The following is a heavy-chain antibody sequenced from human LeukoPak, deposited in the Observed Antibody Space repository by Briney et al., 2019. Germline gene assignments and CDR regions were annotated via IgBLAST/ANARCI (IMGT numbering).Heavy chain of an antibody. CDR1: GFTFSSYA. J-gene: IGHJ5*02. V-gene: IGHV3-23*01. CDR2: ISGSGGST. Sequence: GGSLRLSCAASGFTFSSYAMSWVRQAPGKGLEWVSAISGSGGSTYYADSVKGRFTISRDNSKNTLYLQMNSLRAEDTAVYYCAKDTEHYYDSSGYSLDPWGRGTLVTVSS. D-gene: IGHD3-22*01. CDR3: AKDTEHYYDSSGYSLDP.